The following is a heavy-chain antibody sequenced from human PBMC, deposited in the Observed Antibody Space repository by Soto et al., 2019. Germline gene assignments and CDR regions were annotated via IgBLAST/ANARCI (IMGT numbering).Heavy chain of an antibody. CDR2: ISGSDDST. Sequence: EVQLLGSGGGLVQPGGSLRLSCAASGFTFNNYAMTWVRQAPGKGLERVSTISGSDDSTYYADSVKGRLTISRDNSKNALYLQMSSLRAEDTALYYCVKDWTGDTCPCMDVWGQGTTVTVSS. CDR1: GFTFNNYA. CDR3: VKDWTGDTCPCMDV. J-gene: IGHJ6*01. D-gene: IGHD2-8*02. V-gene: IGHV3-23*01.